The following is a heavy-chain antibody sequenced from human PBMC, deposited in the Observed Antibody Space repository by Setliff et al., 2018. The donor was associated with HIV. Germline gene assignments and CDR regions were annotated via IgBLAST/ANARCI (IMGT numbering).Heavy chain of an antibody. J-gene: IGHJ6*03. CDR1: GGSINTYY. V-gene: IGHV4-4*07. D-gene: IGHD1-1*01. Sequence: PSETLSLTCTVSGGSINTYYWSWIRQPAGKGLEWIGSVYHTGSTYYNPSLKSRVTMSADTSKNQFSLKLSSVTAADTAVYYCARFQAWQLGRRGGYYYYMDVWGKGTTVTVSS. CDR2: VYHTGST. CDR3: ARFQAWQLGRRGGYYYYMDV.